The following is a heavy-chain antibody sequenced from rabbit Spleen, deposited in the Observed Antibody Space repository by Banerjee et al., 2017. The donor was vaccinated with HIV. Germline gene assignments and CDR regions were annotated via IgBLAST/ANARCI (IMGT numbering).Heavy chain of an antibody. CDR3: ARDAGSCPYIDGSFDL. V-gene: IGHV1S40*01. CDR2: IYTGNSKT. D-gene: IGHD4-2*01. CDR1: GVSFSSGFD. J-gene: IGHJ4*01. Sequence: QQLVESGGGLVKPGASLTLTCKASGVSFSSGFDMCWVRQAPGKGLEWIACIYTGNSKTSYATWAKGRFSFSKTSSTTVTLQLTSLTVADTATYFCARDAGSCPYIDGSFDLWGQVTLVTVS.